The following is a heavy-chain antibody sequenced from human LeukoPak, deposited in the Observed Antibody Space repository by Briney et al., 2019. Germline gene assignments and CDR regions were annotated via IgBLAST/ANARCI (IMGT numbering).Heavy chain of an antibody. CDR3: ARVKSGYLDY. CDR1: GGSFSGYY. Sequence: PSETLSLTCAVYGGSFSGYYWSWIRQPPGKELEWIGEINHSGSTNYNPSLKSRVTISVDTSKNQFSLKLSSVTAADTAVYYCARVKSGYLDYWGQGTLVTVSS. V-gene: IGHV4-34*01. CDR2: INHSGST. J-gene: IGHJ4*02.